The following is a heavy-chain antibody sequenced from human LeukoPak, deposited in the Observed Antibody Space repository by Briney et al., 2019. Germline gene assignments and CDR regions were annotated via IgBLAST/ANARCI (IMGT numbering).Heavy chain of an antibody. CDR1: GGSISSYY. V-gene: IGHV4-59*01. CDR2: IYSSGST. Sequence: SETLSLICSVSGGSISSYYGSWIRQPPGKGLEWIGYIYSSGSTNYNPSFKSRVTISVDTSKNQFSLKLSSVTAADTAVYYCARDPYSSIWPLAFDYWGQGTLVTVSS. J-gene: IGHJ4*02. CDR3: ARDPYSSIWPLAFDY. D-gene: IGHD6-13*01.